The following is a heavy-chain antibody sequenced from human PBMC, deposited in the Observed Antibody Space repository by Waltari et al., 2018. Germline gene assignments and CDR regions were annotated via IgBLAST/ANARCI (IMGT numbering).Heavy chain of an antibody. Sequence: QAPGQWLEWMGWINPNNGVTNYAQRFQGRVTVTRDTSISTAYMELSRLRSDDTAVYYCARDRTGKYYFDYWGQGTLVTVSS. CDR3: ARDRTGKYYFDY. D-gene: IGHD3-10*01. V-gene: IGHV1-2*02. CDR2: INPNNGVT. J-gene: IGHJ4*02.